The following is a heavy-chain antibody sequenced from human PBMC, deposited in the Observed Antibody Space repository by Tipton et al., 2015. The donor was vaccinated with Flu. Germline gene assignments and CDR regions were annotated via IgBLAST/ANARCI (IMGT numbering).Heavy chain of an antibody. CDR1: GYSISSGYY. CDR3: ARADGSTWFGEGGDWFDP. J-gene: IGHJ5*02. V-gene: IGHV4-38-2*02. Sequence: TLSLTCTVSGYSISSGYYWGWIRQPPGKGLEWIGSIYHSGNVYYNLSLRGRAIISVDVSKNQFSLKMSSVTAADTAVYYCARADGSTWFGEGGDWFDPWGHGTPVTVSS. D-gene: IGHD3-10*01. CDR2: IYHSGNV.